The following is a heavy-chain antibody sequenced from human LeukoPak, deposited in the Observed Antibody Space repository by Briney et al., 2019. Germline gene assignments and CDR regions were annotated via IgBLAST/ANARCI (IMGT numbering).Heavy chain of an antibody. CDR1: GYTFTSYY. V-gene: IGHV1-46*01. D-gene: IGHD3-22*01. CDR2: INPSGGRT. CDR3: ARDPDYYYDSSGYYQGDY. J-gene: IGHJ4*02. Sequence: ASVKVSCKASGYTFTSYYMHWVRQAPGQGLEWMGIINPSGGRTSYAQKFQGKVTMTRDTSTSTVYMELSSLRSEDTAVYYCARDPDYYYDSSGYYQGDYWGQGTLVTVSS.